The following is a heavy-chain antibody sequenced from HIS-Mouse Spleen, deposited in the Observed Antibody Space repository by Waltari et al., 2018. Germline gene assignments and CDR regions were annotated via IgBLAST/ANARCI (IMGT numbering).Heavy chain of an antibody. J-gene: IGHJ4*02. Sequence: EVQLVESGGGLVQPGGSLRLSCAAAGFPFSIYDMHWVRQATVKGLEWVSAIGTAVDTYYPGSVKGRFTISRENAKNSLYLQMNSLRAGDTAVYYCARGYSNYVPYFDYWGQGTLVTVSS. D-gene: IGHD4-4*01. CDR3: ARGYSNYVPYFDY. CDR1: GFPFSIYD. CDR2: IGTAVDT. V-gene: IGHV3-13*01.